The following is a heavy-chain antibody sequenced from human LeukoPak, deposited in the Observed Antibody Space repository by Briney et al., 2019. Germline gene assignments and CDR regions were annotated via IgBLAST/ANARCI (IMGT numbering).Heavy chain of an antibody. CDR3: AKDSGAAGSGWYGGHFDY. V-gene: IGHV3-23*01. CDR2: ISGSGGRGGGT. D-gene: IGHD6-19*01. Sequence: PGGSLRLSCAASGFTFSSYAMSWVRQSPGKGLEWVSAISGSGGRGGGTFYADSVRGRFTISRDNSKNTLYLQMNSLRAEDTAVYYCAKDSGAAGSGWYGGHFDYWGQGSLLTVSS. J-gene: IGHJ4*02. CDR1: GFTFSSYA.